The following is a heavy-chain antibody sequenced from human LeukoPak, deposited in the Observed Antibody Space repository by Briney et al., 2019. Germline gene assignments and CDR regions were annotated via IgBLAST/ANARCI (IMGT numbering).Heavy chain of an antibody. CDR3: AKGVVAATNAAYYGMDV. CDR1: GFTFSNYG. J-gene: IGHJ6*02. Sequence: PGGSLRLSCAASGFTFSNYGMRWVRQAPGKGLEWVAVISYDESDKYYADSVKGRFTISRHNSKNTLYLQMNSQRPADTAVYYCAKGVVAATNAAYYGMDVWGQGTTVTVSS. D-gene: IGHD2-15*01. CDR2: ISYDESDK. V-gene: IGHV3-30*18.